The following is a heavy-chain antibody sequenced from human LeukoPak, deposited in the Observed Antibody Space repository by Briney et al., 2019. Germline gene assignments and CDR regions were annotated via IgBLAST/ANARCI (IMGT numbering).Heavy chain of an antibody. CDR1: GGSISSYY. Sequence: PSETLSLTCTVSGGSISSYYWSWIRQPPGTVLEWFGYIYYSGSTNYNPSLKSRVTISVDTSKNQFSLKLSSVTAADTAVYYCARGLGVTTSSNMCFDYWGQGTLVTVSS. V-gene: IGHV4-59*01. CDR2: IYYSGST. J-gene: IGHJ4*02. CDR3: ARGLGVTTSSNMCFDY. D-gene: IGHD4-17*01.